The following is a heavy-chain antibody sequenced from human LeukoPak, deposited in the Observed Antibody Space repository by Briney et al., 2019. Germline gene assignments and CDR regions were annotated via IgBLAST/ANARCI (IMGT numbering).Heavy chain of an antibody. V-gene: IGHV4-61*08. J-gene: IGHJ6*02. Sequence: PSETLSLTCTVSGGSISSGGYYWSWIRQPPGKRLEWVGYIFYSGSTNYNPSLKSRVTISVDTSKNQFSLKLRSVTAADTAVYYCARIQHPYDYGMDVWGQGTTVTISS. D-gene: IGHD2-21*01. CDR3: ARIQHPYDYGMDV. CDR1: GGSISSGGYY. CDR2: IFYSGST.